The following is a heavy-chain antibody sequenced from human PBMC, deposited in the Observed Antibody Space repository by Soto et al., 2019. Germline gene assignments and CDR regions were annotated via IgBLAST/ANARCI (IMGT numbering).Heavy chain of an antibody. CDR3: ARDHSGLDY. Sequence: QVQLVESGGGVVQPGRSLRLSCAASGFTFSSYGMHWVRQAPGKGLEWVAVIWYDGSNKYYADSVKGRFTISRDNSKNALYLQMNSLRAEDTAVYYCARDHSGLDYWGQGTLVTVSS. D-gene: IGHD5-12*01. CDR1: GFTFSSYG. J-gene: IGHJ4*02. V-gene: IGHV3-33*01. CDR2: IWYDGSNK.